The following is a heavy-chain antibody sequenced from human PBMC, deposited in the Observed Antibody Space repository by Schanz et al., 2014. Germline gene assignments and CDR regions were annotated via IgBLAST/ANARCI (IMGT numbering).Heavy chain of an antibody. CDR2: INQDGSQK. CDR3: ARDELMEGYSGSYYGFDY. J-gene: IGHJ4*02. CDR1: RLTFGNYW. V-gene: IGHV3-7*01. D-gene: IGHD1-26*01. Sequence: EVQLVESGGGLVQPGGSLRLSCATSRLTFGNYWMSWVRQAPGKGLEWVANINQDGSQKYYVGSVKGRFTISRDNAKDSLYLQMTSLRAEDTAVYYCARDELMEGYSGSYYGFDYWGQGSLVTVSS.